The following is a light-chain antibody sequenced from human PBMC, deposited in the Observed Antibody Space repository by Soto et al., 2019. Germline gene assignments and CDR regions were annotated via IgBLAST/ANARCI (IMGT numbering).Light chain of an antibody. CDR3: QQYNNWPRAT. CDR2: GAS. J-gene: IGKJ4*01. V-gene: IGKV3D-15*01. Sequence: EIVLTHSPATLSLSPCERATLSFSASQSVSSYLAWYQQKPGQAPRLLIYGASTRATGIPARFGGSGSGTEFNLTISSLQSEDFGVYYCQQYNNWPRATFGGGTKVDI. CDR1: QSVSSY.